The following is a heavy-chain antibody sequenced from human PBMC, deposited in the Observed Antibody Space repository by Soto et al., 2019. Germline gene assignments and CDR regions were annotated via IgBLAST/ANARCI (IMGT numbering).Heavy chain of an antibody. CDR2: IGTAGDT. CDR1: GFTFSSYD. CDR3: ARGPARTPYCDSSGYARVGFDY. D-gene: IGHD3-22*01. Sequence: PGGSLRLSCAASGFTFSSYDMHWVRQATGKGLEWVSAIGTAGDTYYPGSVKGRFTISRENAKNSLYLQMNSLRAGDTAVYYCARGPARTPYCDSSGYARVGFDYWGQGTLVTVSS. J-gene: IGHJ4*02. V-gene: IGHV3-13*04.